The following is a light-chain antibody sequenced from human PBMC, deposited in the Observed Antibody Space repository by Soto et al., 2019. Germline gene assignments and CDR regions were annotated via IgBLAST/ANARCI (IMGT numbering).Light chain of an antibody. CDR1: QSITNW. CDR3: QQYNAH. CDR2: DAS. Sequence: DIPMIQSPSTLSASVGDRVTITCRASQSITNWLAWYQQKPGKAPKVLIYDASTLKSGVPSRFSGSGSGTEFTLTISSLQPDDFATYYCQQYNAHFGGGTRVEIK. V-gene: IGKV1-5*01. J-gene: IGKJ4*01.